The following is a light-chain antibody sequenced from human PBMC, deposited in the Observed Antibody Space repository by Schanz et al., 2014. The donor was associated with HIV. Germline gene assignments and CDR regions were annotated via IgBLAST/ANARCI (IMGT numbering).Light chain of an antibody. Sequence: QLVLTQPPSVSGAPGQRVTISCTGGSSIIGAGFNVHWYQHVPGTAPKLLIYDNTYRPSGVPDRFSGSKSGTSASLAITGLQAEDEADYFCQSYDRSLRVVVFGGGTKLTVL. J-gene: IGLJ2*01. CDR2: DNT. V-gene: IGLV1-40*01. CDR1: SSIIGAGFN. CDR3: QSYDRSLRVVV.